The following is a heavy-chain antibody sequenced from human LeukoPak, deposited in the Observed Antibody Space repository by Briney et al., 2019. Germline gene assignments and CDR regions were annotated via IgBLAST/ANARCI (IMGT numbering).Heavy chain of an antibody. Sequence: PSETLSLTCAVYGGSFSGYYWSWIRQPPGKGLEWIGEINHSGSTNYNPSLKSRVTISVDTSKNQFSLKLSSVTAADTAVYYCARDTATVALDYWGQGTLVAVSS. D-gene: IGHD5-18*01. CDR1: GGSFSGYY. J-gene: IGHJ4*02. V-gene: IGHV4-34*01. CDR2: INHSGST. CDR3: ARDTATVALDY.